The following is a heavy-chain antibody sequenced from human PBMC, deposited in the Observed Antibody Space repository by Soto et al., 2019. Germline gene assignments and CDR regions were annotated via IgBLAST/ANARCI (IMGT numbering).Heavy chain of an antibody. Sequence: EVPLLESGGGLVQPGRSLRLSCAASGFTFSSYAMSWVRQAPGKGLEWVSAISGSGGSTYYADSVKGRFTISRDNSKNTLYLQMNSLRAEDTAVYYCAKTQLLGDATHFQHWGQGTLVTVSS. CDR3: AKTQLLGDATHFQH. CDR2: ISGSGGST. CDR1: GFTFSSYA. V-gene: IGHV3-23*01. D-gene: IGHD4-17*01. J-gene: IGHJ1*01.